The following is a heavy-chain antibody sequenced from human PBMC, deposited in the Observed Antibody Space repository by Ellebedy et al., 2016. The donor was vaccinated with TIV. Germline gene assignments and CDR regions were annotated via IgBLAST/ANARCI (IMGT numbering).Heavy chain of an antibody. J-gene: IGHJ4*02. Sequence: GGSLRLXCAASGFTFSSYGMHWVRQAPGKGLEWVAVIWYDGSNKYYADSVKGRFTISRDNSKNTLYLQMNSLRAEDTAVYYCAKAYYYGSGSYYPFDYWGQGTLVTVFS. CDR1: GFTFSSYG. CDR2: IWYDGSNK. CDR3: AKAYYYGSGSYYPFDY. V-gene: IGHV3-30*02. D-gene: IGHD3-10*01.